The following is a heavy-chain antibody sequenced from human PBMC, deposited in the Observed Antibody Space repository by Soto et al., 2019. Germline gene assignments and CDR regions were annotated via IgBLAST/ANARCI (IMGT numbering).Heavy chain of an antibody. CDR3: ARQQYTVVTAFDV. V-gene: IGHV4-59*07. J-gene: IGHJ3*01. CDR1: GGSITPYY. CDR2: VSYNGNT. Sequence: QVQLKESGPGLVKPADTLSLKCTVSGGSITPYYWSWIRQTSGGGLEWIGYVSYNGNTNYNPSLKSRVSISADTSKNEFSLKLTSLTSADAAIYFCARQQYTVVTAFDVWVQGTMVAVSS. D-gene: IGHD2-15*01.